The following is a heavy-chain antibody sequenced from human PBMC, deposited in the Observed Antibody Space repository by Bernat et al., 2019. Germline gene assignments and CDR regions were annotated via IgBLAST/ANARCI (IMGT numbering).Heavy chain of an antibody. D-gene: IGHD6-13*01. Sequence: QVQLVESGGGLVQPGRSLRLSCAASGFTFSSYDMHWVRQAPGKGLEWVAVISYDGSNKYYADSVKGRFTISSDNYKNTLYLQMNSLRAEETAVYYCAGDGSSSRNYGMDVWGQGTTVTVSS. CDR2: ISYDGSNK. CDR1: GFTFSSYD. J-gene: IGHJ6*02. CDR3: AGDGSSSRNYGMDV. V-gene: IGHV3-30-3*01.